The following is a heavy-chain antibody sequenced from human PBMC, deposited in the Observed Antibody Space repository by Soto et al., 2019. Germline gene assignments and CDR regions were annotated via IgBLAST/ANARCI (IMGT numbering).Heavy chain of an antibody. CDR3: ARSCYGDYTNY. Sequence: GSVKVSCKASGYTFTSYGISWVRQAPGQGLEWMGWISAYNGNTNYAQKLQGRVTMTTDPTTSTAYMELRSLTSDATAVYYCARSCYGDYTNYWGQGTMVTVSS. CDR2: ISAYNGNT. V-gene: IGHV1-18*01. J-gene: IGHJ4*02. D-gene: IGHD4-17*01. CDR1: GYTFTSYG.